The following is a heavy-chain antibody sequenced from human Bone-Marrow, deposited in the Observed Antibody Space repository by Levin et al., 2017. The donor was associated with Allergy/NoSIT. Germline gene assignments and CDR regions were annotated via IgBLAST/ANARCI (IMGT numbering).Heavy chain of an antibody. J-gene: IGHJ4*02. D-gene: IGHD5-18*01. CDR2: IGGSIGGT. V-gene: IGHV3-23*01. Sequence: HPGGSLRLSCAASGSNFGSHAMSWARQAPGKGLEWVSGIGGSIGGTFHADSVKGRFTISRDNSKNTLYLQMNSLRAEDTAVYYCARDRGGGVDTGALEYWGQGALVTVSS. CDR3: ARDRGGGVDTGALEY. CDR1: GSNFGSHA.